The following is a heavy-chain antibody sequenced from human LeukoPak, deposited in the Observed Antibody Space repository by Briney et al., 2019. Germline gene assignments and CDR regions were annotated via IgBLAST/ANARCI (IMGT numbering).Heavy chain of an antibody. D-gene: IGHD3-22*01. CDR2: INHIGST. Sequence: SETLSLTCAVYGGSFSGYYWSWIRQPPGKGLEWIGEINHIGSTNYNPSLKSRVTISVDTSKNQFSLKLSSVTAADTAVYYCARWGETAYYYDSSGYYLDYWGQGTLVTVSS. CDR3: ARWGETAYYYDSSGYYLDY. CDR1: GGSFSGYY. J-gene: IGHJ4*02. V-gene: IGHV4-34*01.